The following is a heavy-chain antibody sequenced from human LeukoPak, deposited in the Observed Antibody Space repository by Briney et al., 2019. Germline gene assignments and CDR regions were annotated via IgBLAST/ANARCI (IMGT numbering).Heavy chain of an antibody. D-gene: IGHD1-7*01. CDR2: INPNSGGT. J-gene: IGHJ4*02. CDR1: GYTFTVSY. V-gene: IGHV1-2*02. CDR3: AREPNYQYYFHY. Sequence: ASVKVSCKASGYTFTVSYIHWVRQARGQGLEWMGWINPNSGGTNYAQKLQGRVTMTTDTSTSTAYMELRSLRSDDTAVYYCAREPNYQYYFHYWGQGTLVTVSS.